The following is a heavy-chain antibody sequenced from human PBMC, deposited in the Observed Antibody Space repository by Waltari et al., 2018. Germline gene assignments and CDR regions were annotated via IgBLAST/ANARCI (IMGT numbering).Heavy chain of an antibody. CDR3: ARDGLGSSHDY. Sequence: EVQLVESGGGLIQPGGSLRLSCAASGFSISGYWMHWVRLPPGKGLVWVSLIHSDGGSTSYVDSVRGRFTVSRDNAKNTVYLQMNSLRADDTGVYFCARDGLGSSHDYWGQGTLVTVSS. V-gene: IGHV3-74*01. CDR1: GFSISGYW. D-gene: IGHD6-6*01. CDR2: IHSDGGST. J-gene: IGHJ4*02.